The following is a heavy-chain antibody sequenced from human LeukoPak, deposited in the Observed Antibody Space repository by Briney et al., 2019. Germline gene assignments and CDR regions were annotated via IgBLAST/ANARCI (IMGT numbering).Heavy chain of an antibody. J-gene: IGHJ4*02. CDR1: GGSISSSNW. D-gene: IGHD6-13*01. CDR3: ARKSWGIAAAGTDY. V-gene: IGHV4-4*02. Sequence: PSETLSLTCAVSGGSISSSNWWSWVRQPPGKGLEWIGEIYHSGSTNYNPSLKSRVTISVDKSKNQFSLKLSSVTAADTAVYYCARKSWGIAAAGTDYWGQGTLVTVSS. CDR2: IYHSGST.